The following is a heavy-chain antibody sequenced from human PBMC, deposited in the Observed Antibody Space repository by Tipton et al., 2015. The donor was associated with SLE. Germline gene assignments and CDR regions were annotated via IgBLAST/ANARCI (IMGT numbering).Heavy chain of an antibody. V-gene: IGHV3-21*01. Sequence: SLRLSCAASGFTFSSYSMNWVRQAPGKGLEWVSSISSSSSYIYYADSVKGRFTISRDNAKNSLYLQMNSLRAEDTAVYYCARDPLGYSSRYYFDYWGQGTLVTVSS. J-gene: IGHJ4*02. CDR2: ISSSSSYI. CDR1: GFTFSSYS. CDR3: ARDPLGYSSRYYFDY. D-gene: IGHD6-13*01.